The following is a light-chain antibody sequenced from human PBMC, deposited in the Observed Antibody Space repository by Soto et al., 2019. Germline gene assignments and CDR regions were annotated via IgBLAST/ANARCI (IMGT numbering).Light chain of an antibody. CDR1: SSDVGGHNY. CDR2: EVT. J-gene: IGLJ1*01. CDR3: SSYRSTSYV. V-gene: IGLV2-14*01. Sequence: QSALTQPASVSGSPVRSITISCAGSSSDVGGHNYVSWYQQHQGKAPKLRIYEVTNRPSGVSNRFSGSKSGNTASLTISGLQAEDEADYYCSSYRSTSYVFGTGTKGTVL.